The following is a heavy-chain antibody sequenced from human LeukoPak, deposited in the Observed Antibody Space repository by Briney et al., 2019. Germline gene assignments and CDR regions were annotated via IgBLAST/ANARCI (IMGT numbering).Heavy chain of an antibody. CDR3: ARRIAGSGVDY. V-gene: IGHV5-51*01. J-gene: IGHJ4*02. Sequence: GESLKIPCKGSGYNFISYWIGWVRQMPGKGLEWMGIIYPGDSDTRYSPSFQGQVTISADKTISTAYLQWRSLKASDSAMYYCARRIAGSGVDYWGQGTLVTVSS. CDR1: GYNFISYW. D-gene: IGHD6-13*01. CDR2: IYPGDSDT.